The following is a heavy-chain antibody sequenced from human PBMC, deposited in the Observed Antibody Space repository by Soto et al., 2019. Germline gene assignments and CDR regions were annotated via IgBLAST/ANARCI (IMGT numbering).Heavy chain of an antibody. CDR2: MYYSETT. CDR3: ARSPRNYYALGSYSYFRH. V-gene: IGHV4-59*01. J-gene: IGHJ1*01. CDR1: GASINDFY. Sequence: KPSETLSLTCTVSGASINDFYWSWIRQTPGKGLEWVGFMYYSETTKYNPSLKGRVNMSLDTSKNQVSLHLKSVTAADTAVYYCARSPRNYYALGSYSYFRHWGQGTLVTVSS. D-gene: IGHD3-10*01.